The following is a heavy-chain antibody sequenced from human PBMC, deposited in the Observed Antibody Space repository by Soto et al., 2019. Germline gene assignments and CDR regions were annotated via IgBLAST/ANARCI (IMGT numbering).Heavy chain of an antibody. CDR1: GGTFSSYA. CDR2: IIPIFGTA. Sequence: QVQLVQSGAEVRKPGSSVKVSCKASGGTFSSYAISWVRQAPGQGLEWMGGIIPIFGTANYAQKFQGRVTITADESTSTAYMELSSLRSEDTAVYYCARGGEQWLPKGDYFDYWGQGTLVTVSS. CDR3: ARGGEQWLPKGDYFDY. D-gene: IGHD6-19*01. J-gene: IGHJ4*02. V-gene: IGHV1-69*12.